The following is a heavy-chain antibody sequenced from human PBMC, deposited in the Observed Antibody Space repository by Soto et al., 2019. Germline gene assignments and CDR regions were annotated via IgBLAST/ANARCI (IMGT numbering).Heavy chain of an antibody. CDR1: GFTFSSYE. J-gene: IGHJ4*02. D-gene: IGHD5-18*01. Sequence: GGSLRLSCAASGFTFSSYEMNWVRQAPGKGLEWVSYISSSGSGIYYADSVKGRFTISRDNAKNSLYLQMNSLRAEDTAIYYCARDYTALDYWGQGTLVTVSS. CDR2: ISSSGSGI. V-gene: IGHV3-48*03. CDR3: ARDYTALDY.